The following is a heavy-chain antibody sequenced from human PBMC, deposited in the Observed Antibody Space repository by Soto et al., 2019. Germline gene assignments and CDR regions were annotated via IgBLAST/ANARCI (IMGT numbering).Heavy chain of an antibody. D-gene: IGHD3-10*01. J-gene: IGHJ4*02. Sequence: DVQLVESGGGLIQPGGSLRLSCAASGFNISTNYMTWVRQAPGKGLEWVSLLFSGGTSYYADSVKGRFTISRDNSKNTLFLQMNRLKTEDTAVYYCARGQQASRTRGVQGFDYWGQGNLVTVSS. V-gene: IGHV3-53*01. CDR2: LFSGGTS. CDR3: ARGQQASRTRGVQGFDY. CDR1: GFNISTNY.